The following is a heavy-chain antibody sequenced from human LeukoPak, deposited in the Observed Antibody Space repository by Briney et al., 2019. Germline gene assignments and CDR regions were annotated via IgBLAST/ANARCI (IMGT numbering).Heavy chain of an antibody. V-gene: IGHV4-4*02. D-gene: IGHD6-25*01. CDR1: GGSISTNNW. CDR2: IYHSGST. J-gene: IGHJ4*02. Sequence: SETLSLTCAVSGGSISTNNWWSWVRQPPGKGLEWIGEIYHSGSTNYNPSLKSPVTISVDKSKNQFSLRLSSVTAADTAVYYCAKKRNAAPYYFDCWGQGTLVTVSS. CDR3: AKKRNAAPYYFDC.